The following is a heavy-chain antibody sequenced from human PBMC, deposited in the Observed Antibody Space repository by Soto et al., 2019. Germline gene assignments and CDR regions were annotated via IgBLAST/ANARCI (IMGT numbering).Heavy chain of an antibody. Sequence: EVQLLQSGGGLVQPGGSLTLSCGVSGFPFAPSTMSWVRQAPGKGLEWVSTIRDSDSGGSTFYADSVKGRFTISRDDSKNTLYLQMSSLRAEDTAMYYCAKVRVGIDVDFDYWGQGALVTVSS. D-gene: IGHD2-21*01. CDR2: IRDSDSGGST. CDR3: AKVRVGIDVDFDY. J-gene: IGHJ4*02. CDR1: GFPFAPST. V-gene: IGHV3-23*01.